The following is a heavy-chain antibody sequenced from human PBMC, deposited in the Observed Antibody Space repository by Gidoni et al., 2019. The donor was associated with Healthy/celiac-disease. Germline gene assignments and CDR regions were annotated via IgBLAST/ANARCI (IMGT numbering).Heavy chain of an antibody. J-gene: IGHJ4*02. CDR1: GFPFSNAW. D-gene: IGHD3-10*01. CDR3: TTDQVRGVIYFDY. V-gene: IGHV3-15*07. Sequence: EVQLVESGGGLVKPGGSLRLSCAASGFPFSNAWMNGVRQAPGKGLEWVGRIKSKTDGGTTDYAAPVKGRFTSSRDDSKNTLYLQMNSLKTEDTAVYYCTTDQVRGVIYFDYWGQGTLVTVSS. CDR2: IKSKTDGGTT.